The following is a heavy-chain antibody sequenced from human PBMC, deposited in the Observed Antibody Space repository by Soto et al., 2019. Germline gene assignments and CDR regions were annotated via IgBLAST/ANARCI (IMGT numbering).Heavy chain of an antibody. V-gene: IGHV3-23*01. CDR3: AKDYDFWSGYPADAFDI. D-gene: IGHD3-3*01. CDR1: GFTFSSYA. CDR2: ISGSGGST. Sequence: EVQLLESGGGLVQPGGSLRLSCAASGFTFSSYAMSWVRQAPGKGLEWVSAISGSGGSTYYAGSVKGRFTISRDNSKNTLYLQMNSRRAEDTAVYYCAKDYDFWSGYPADAFDIWGQGTMVTVSS. J-gene: IGHJ3*02.